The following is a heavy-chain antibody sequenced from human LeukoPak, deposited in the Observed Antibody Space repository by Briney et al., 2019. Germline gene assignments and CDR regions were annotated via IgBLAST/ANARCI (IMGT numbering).Heavy chain of an antibody. CDR1: GFTVSSSY. V-gene: IGHV3-23*01. CDR2: ISGSGSDT. D-gene: IGHD4-17*01. Sequence: GGSLRLSCAASGFTVSSSYMGWVRQAPGKGLEWISAISGSGSDTYYADSVKGRFTVSRDNSKNTLYLQMNSLRAEDTALYYRAKDRYGDYSFEYWGQGTLVTVSS. J-gene: IGHJ4*02. CDR3: AKDRYGDYSFEY.